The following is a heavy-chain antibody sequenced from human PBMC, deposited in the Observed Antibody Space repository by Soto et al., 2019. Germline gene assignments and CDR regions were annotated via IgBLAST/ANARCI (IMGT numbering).Heavy chain of an antibody. CDR2: MNPNSGNT. CDR3: ARGSRITIFGVDINASYYNDIDA. D-gene: IGHD3-3*01. J-gene: IGHJ6*03. Sequence: ASVKVSCKASGYTFTSYDINWVRQATGQGLEWMGWMNPNSGNTGYAQKFQGRVTMTRNTSISTAYMELSSLRSEDTAVYYCARGSRITIFGVDINASYYNDIDALSKG. CDR1: GYTFTSYD. V-gene: IGHV1-8*01.